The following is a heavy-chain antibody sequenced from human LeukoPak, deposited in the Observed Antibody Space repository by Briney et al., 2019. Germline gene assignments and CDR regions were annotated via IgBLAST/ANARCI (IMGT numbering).Heavy chain of an antibody. CDR3: ARDFWILYYFDY. Sequence: PGGSLRLSCAASGFTFSAYDMSWVRQAPGKGLEWVSGITGSGGSTYYADSVKGRFTISRDNAKNSLYLQMNSLRAEDTAVYCCARDFWILYYFDYWGQGTLVTVSS. J-gene: IGHJ4*02. CDR2: ITGSGGST. D-gene: IGHD3-3*01. V-gene: IGHV3-23*01. CDR1: GFTFSAYD.